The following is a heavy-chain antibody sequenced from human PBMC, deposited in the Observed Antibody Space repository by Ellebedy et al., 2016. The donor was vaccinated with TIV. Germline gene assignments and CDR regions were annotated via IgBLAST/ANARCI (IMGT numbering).Heavy chain of an antibody. CDR3: ARGPGWLVDH. CDR2: INQDGTNI. V-gene: IGHV3-7*01. D-gene: IGHD5-12*01. Sequence: GESLKISXAASGFTFTTYWMTWVRQAPGKGLEWVANINQDGTNIWYAGSVKGRFTISRDNAKNSLYLQMNSLGVEDTAIYYCARGPGWLVDHWGQGTLVAVSS. J-gene: IGHJ4*02. CDR1: GFTFTTYW.